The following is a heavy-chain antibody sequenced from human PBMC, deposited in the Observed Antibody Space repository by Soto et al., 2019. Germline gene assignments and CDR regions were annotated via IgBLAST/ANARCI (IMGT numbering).Heavy chain of an antibody. J-gene: IGHJ6*02. Sequence: QVQLQEFGSGLVETFQTLSLTCTVSGDSIGSGGFPWTWIRQSTGKGLEWIGYVYRTGATSYNPSLEGRASISVDTSRNQFSLNLKSVTPADTAVYFCARDSYAMSSFALDVWGRGTAVTVSS. CDR2: VYRTGAT. CDR3: ARDSYAMSSFALDV. V-gene: IGHV4-30-2*06. D-gene: IGHD2-2*01. CDR1: GDSIGSGGFP.